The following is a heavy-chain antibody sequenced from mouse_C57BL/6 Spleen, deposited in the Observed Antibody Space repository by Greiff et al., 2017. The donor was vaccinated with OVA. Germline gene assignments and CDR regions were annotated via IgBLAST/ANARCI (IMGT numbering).Heavy chain of an antibody. CDR2: INPNNGGT. V-gene: IGHV1-26*01. CDR1: GYTFTDYY. D-gene: IGHD2-1*01. J-gene: IGHJ2*01. CDR3: ARDGNS. Sequence: VQLQQSGPELVKPGASVKISCKASGYTFTDYYMNWVKQSHGKSLEWIGDINPNNGGTSYNQKFKGKATLTVDKSSSTAYMELRSLTSEDSAVYYCARDGNSWGQGTTLTVSS.